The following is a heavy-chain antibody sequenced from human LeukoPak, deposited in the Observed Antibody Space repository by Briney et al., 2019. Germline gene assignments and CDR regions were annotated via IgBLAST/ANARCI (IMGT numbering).Heavy chain of an antibody. CDR2: INPNSGGT. V-gene: IGHV1-2*02. D-gene: IGHD2-2*02. CDR3: ARVYCSSTSCYTLFAY. CDR1: GYTFTGYY. J-gene: IGHJ4*02. Sequence: ASVKVSCKASGYTFTGYYMHWVRQAPGQGLEWMGWINPNSGGTNYAQKFQGRVTMTRDTSISTAYMELSRLRSDDTAVYYCARVYCSSTSCYTLFAYWGQGTLVTVSS.